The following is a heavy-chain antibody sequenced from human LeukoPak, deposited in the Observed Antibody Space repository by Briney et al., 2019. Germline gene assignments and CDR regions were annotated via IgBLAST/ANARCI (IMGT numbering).Heavy chain of an antibody. J-gene: IGHJ4*02. CDR2: IYYSGST. CDR3: ARRAKLRYFDY. CDR1: GYSISSGYY. D-gene: IGHD1-7*01. Sequence: SETLSLTCAVSGYSISSGYYWGCIRQPPGKGLEWIGSIYYSGSTYYNPSLKSRVTISVDTSKNQFSLKLSSVTAADTAVYYCARRAKLRYFDYWGPGNPGHRLL. V-gene: IGHV4-38-2*01.